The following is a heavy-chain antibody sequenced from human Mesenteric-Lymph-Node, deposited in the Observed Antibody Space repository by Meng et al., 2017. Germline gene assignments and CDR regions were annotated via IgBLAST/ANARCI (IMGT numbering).Heavy chain of an antibody. J-gene: IGHJ4*02. V-gene: IGHV3-53*05. D-gene: IGHD3-10*01. CDR1: GFTFSSYA. CDR3: ARDDGSAPYDS. Sequence: GESLKISCAASGFTFSSYAMSWVRQAPGKGLEWISVIFRDGGTYYADSVKGRFTISRDSSKNSLYLQMHSLRRDDTAVYYCARDDGSAPYDSWGQGTQVTVSS. CDR2: IFRDGGT.